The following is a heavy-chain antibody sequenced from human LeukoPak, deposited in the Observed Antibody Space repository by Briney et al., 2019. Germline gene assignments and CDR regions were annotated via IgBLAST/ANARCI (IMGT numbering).Heavy chain of an antibody. Sequence: GGSLRLSCAASGFSFYNYAMHWVRQAPGKGLEWLAVMSYDGSTKYYADSVKGRFTISRDNPKSTLYVQMDNLRAEDTAVYYCARGLEATMGYFDYWGQGTLVTVSP. CDR3: ARGLEATMGYFDY. CDR2: MSYDGSTK. CDR1: GFSFYNYA. V-gene: IGHV3-30*14. D-gene: IGHD5-12*01. J-gene: IGHJ4*02.